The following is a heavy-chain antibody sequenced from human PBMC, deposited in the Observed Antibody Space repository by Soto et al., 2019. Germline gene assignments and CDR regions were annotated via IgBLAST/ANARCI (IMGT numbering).Heavy chain of an antibody. V-gene: IGHV4-59*01. D-gene: IGHD6-19*01. J-gene: IGHJ3*02. Sequence: SETLSLTCTVSGGSNSSYYWSWIRQPPGKGLEWIGYIYYSGSTNYNPSLKSRVTISVDTSKNQFSLKLSSVTAADTAVYYCARGIAVAVYAFDIWGQGTMVTVSS. CDR2: IYYSGST. CDR1: GGSNSSYY. CDR3: ARGIAVAVYAFDI.